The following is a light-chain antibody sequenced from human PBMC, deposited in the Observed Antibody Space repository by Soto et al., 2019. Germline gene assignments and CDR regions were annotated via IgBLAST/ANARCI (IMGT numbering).Light chain of an antibody. Sequence: DIQMTQSPSTLSGSVGDRVTITCRASQTISSWLAWYQQKPGKAPKLLIYKASTLKSGVPSRFSSSGSGTEFTLTISSLQPDDFATYYCQHYNSYLEACGQGTKVELK. J-gene: IGKJ1*01. CDR1: QTISSW. V-gene: IGKV1-5*03. CDR3: QHYNSYLEA. CDR2: KAS.